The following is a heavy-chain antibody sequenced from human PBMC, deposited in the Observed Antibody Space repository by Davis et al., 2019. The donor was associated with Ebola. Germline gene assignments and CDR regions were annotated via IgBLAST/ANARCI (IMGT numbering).Heavy chain of an antibody. Sequence: GESLKISCAASGFTVSSNYMSWVRQAPGKGLEWVSVIYSGGSTYYADSVKGRFTISRHNSKNTLDLQMNSLRAEDTAVYYCAREVPDSYSRTSYYYYGMDVWGQGTTVTVSS. D-gene: IGHD4-11*01. CDR3: AREVPDSYSRTSYYYYGMDV. J-gene: IGHJ6*02. CDR2: IYSGGST. V-gene: IGHV3-53*04. CDR1: GFTVSSNY.